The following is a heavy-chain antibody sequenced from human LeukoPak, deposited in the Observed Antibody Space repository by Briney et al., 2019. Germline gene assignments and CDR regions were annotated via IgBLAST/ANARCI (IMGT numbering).Heavy chain of an antibody. V-gene: IGHV1-2*02. J-gene: IGHJ5*02. CDR3: ARVGCSSTSCYLGWFDP. CDR2: INPHSGGT. D-gene: IGHD2-2*01. Sequence: GASVKVSCKASGYTFTSYAMNWVRQAPGQGLEWMGWINPHSGGTNYAQKFQGRVTMTRDTSISTAYMELSRLRSDDTAVYYCARVGCSSTSCYLGWFDPWGQGTLVTVSS. CDR1: GYTFTSYA.